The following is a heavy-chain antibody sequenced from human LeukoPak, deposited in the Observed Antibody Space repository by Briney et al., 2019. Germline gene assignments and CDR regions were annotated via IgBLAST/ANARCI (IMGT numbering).Heavy chain of an antibody. CDR3: ARGESYCSSTSCPFDY. Sequence: SETLSLTCTVSGGSISSYYRSWIRQPPGKGLEWIGYIYYSGSTNYNPSLKSRVTISVDTSKNQFSLKLSSVTAADTAVYYCARGESYCSSTSCPFDYWGQGTLVTVSS. D-gene: IGHD2-2*01. V-gene: IGHV4-59*01. CDR1: GGSISSYY. J-gene: IGHJ4*02. CDR2: IYYSGST.